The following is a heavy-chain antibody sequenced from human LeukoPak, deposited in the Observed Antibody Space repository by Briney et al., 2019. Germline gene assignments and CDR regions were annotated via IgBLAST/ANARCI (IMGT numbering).Heavy chain of an antibody. CDR2: IYSGGHT. Sequence: GGSLRLSCAASGFIVSSNYMNWVRQAPGKGLEWVSVIYSGGHTYYTDSVKGRFTISRNNSNNTLYLHMNSLRPDDTAVYYCARSTRDGYNHYHYYYMDVWGKGTTVTVSS. D-gene: IGHD5-24*01. J-gene: IGHJ6*03. CDR3: ARSTRDGYNHYHYYYMDV. CDR1: GFIVSSNY. V-gene: IGHV3-53*01.